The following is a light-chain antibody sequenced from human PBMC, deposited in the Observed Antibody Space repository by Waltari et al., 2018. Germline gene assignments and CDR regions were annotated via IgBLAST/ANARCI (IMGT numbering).Light chain of an antibody. Sequence: QSVLTQAPSASGTPGQRVTISCLGRSSNIGSNYVNWYQQLPGTAPKLLIYNNNQRPSGVPDRFSGSKSGTSASLAISGLQSADEADYYCSAWDDSLNAWVFGGGARLTVL. CDR1: SSNIGSNY. CDR3: SAWDDSLNAWV. CDR2: NNN. J-gene: IGLJ3*02. V-gene: IGLV1-44*01.